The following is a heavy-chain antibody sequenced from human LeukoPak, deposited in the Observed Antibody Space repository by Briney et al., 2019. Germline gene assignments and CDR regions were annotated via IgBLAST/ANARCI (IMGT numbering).Heavy chain of an antibody. D-gene: IGHD6-13*01. V-gene: IGHV4-61*03. Sequence: PSETLSLTCSVSGGSILITSHSWGWIRQSPGKGLEWIGYVDHTGSTNFNPSLNGRVSISRDTTKNLFSLRLRSVTAADTAVYFCAKGRVSSSTWYSTYYYYFYMDLWGKGTTVTVSS. J-gene: IGHJ6*03. CDR2: VDHTGST. CDR1: GGSILITSHS. CDR3: AKGRVSSSTWYSTYYYYFYMDL.